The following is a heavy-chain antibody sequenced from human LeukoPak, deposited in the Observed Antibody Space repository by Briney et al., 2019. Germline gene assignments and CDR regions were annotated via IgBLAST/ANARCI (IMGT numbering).Heavy chain of an antibody. CDR3: ARDREGYCSGGSCYAFDY. D-gene: IGHD2-15*01. Sequence: SVKVSCKASGGTFSSYAISWVRQAPGPGLEWLGGIIPVFGTANYAQKFQGRVTITADESTSTAYMELSSLRSEDTAVYYCARDREGYCSGGSCYAFDYWGQGTLVTVSS. CDR2: IIPVFGTA. J-gene: IGHJ4*02. V-gene: IGHV1-69*01. CDR1: GGTFSSYA.